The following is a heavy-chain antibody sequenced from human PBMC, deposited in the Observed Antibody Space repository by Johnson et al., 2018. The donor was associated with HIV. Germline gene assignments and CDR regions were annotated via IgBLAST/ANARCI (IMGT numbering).Heavy chain of an antibody. V-gene: IGHV3-66*01. Sequence: VQLVESGGGVVRPGGSLRLSCAASGFTVSSNYMTWVRQAPWKGLEWVSVIYSGGSTYYADSVKGRFTISRDNSKTTLYLQMNSLRAEDTAVYYCAKSKLQFLAPDAFDIWGQGTMVTVSS. J-gene: IGHJ3*02. D-gene: IGHD5-24*01. CDR1: GFTVSSNY. CDR2: IYSGGST. CDR3: AKSKLQFLAPDAFDI.